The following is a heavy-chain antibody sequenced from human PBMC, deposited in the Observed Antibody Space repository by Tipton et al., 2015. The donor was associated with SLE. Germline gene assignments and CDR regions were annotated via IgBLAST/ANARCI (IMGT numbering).Heavy chain of an antibody. Sequence: TLSLTCSVSGGSMTGSYWSWIRQPPGKGLEWIGYIYYSGSTNYNPSLKSRVTISVDTSKNQFSLKLSSVTAADTAVYYCARVPAVYYYYMDVWGKGTTVTVS. D-gene: IGHD2-2*01. CDR3: ARVPAVYYYYMDV. J-gene: IGHJ6*03. V-gene: IGHV4-59*01. CDR1: GGSMTGSY. CDR2: IYYSGST.